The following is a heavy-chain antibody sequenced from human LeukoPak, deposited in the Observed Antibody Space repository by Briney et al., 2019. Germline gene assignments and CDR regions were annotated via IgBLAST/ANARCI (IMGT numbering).Heavy chain of an antibody. D-gene: IGHD3-10*01. V-gene: IGHV4-30-2*01. CDR2: IYHSGST. CDR3: ARDLNTMVRGVTGWFDP. CDR1: GGSISSGGYY. J-gene: IGHJ5*02. Sequence: SQTLSLTCTVSGGSISSGGYYWSWIRQPPGKGLEWIGYIYHSGSTYYNPSLKSRVTISVDRSKNQFSLKLSSVTAADTAVYYCARDLNTMVRGVTGWFDPWGQGTLVTVSS.